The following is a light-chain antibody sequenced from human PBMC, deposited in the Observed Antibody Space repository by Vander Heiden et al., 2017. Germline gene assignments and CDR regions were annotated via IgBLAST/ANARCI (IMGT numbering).Light chain of an antibody. CDR2: DAS. J-gene: IGKJ2*01. Sequence: DIQRTQSPSSLSPSVGDRVTITCQASQDIDKYLNWYQQKPGKAPKLLIYDASNLGTGVPSRFSGGGSGTDFTLTISTLQPEDIATYYCKRSDDFPYTFGQGTRLEI. V-gene: IGKV1-33*01. CDR3: KRSDDFPYT. CDR1: QDIDKY.